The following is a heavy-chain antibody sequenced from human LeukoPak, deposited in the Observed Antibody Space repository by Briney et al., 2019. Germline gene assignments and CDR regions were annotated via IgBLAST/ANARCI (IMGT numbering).Heavy chain of an antibody. CDR2: IIPIFGTA. V-gene: IGHV1-69*13. D-gene: IGHD5-18*01. J-gene: IGHJ6*02. Sequence: SVKVSCKASGGTFTSYAISWVRQAPGQGLEWMGGIIPIFGTANYAQKFQGRVTITADESTSTAYMELSSLRSEDTAVYYCATRGRGGVYSYVSLIWPTPPKYSSGMAFWAQGTT. CDR3: ATRGRGGVYSYVSLIWPTPPKYSSGMAF. CDR1: GGTFTSYA.